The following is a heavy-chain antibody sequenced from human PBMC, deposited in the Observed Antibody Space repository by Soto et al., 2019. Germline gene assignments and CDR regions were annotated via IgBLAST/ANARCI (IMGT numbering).Heavy chain of an antibody. D-gene: IGHD6-6*01. CDR1: GGTFSSYT. CDR2: IIPILGIA. V-gene: IGHV1-69*08. Sequence: QVQLVQSGAEVKKPGSSVKVSCKASGGTFSSYTISWVRQAPGQGLEWMGRIIPILGIANYAQKFQGRVTITADKSTSTAYMELSSLRSEDTAVYYCARDRRIGLAARAEWFDPWGQGTLVTVSS. J-gene: IGHJ5*02. CDR3: ARDRRIGLAARAEWFDP.